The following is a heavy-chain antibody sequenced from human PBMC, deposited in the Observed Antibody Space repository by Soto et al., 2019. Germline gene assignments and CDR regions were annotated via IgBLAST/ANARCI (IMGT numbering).Heavy chain of an antibody. CDR2: IWYDGSNT. Sequence: GVSLRLSCAASGFIFSSFGMHWVRQAPGKGLEWVAHIWYDGSNTYYADSVKGRFTISRDNSRNTVYLQMNSLRAEDTAVYHCVRDLLGSGGHFDYWGQG. CDR1: GFIFSSFG. V-gene: IGHV3-33*01. J-gene: IGHJ4*02. D-gene: IGHD7-27*01. CDR3: VRDLLGSGGHFDY.